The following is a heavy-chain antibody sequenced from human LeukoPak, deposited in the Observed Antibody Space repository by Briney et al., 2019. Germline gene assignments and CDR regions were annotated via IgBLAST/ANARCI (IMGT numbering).Heavy chain of an antibody. CDR3: ARYSTVVTRGFDY. CDR2: ISGSGGST. J-gene: IGHJ4*02. D-gene: IGHD4-23*01. Sequence: PGGSLRLSCAASGFTFSSYAMSWVRQAPGKGLEWVSAISGSGGSTCYADSVKGRFTISRDNSKNTLYLQMNSLRAEDTAVYYCARYSTVVTRGFDYWGQGTLVTVSS. CDR1: GFTFSSYA. V-gene: IGHV3-23*01.